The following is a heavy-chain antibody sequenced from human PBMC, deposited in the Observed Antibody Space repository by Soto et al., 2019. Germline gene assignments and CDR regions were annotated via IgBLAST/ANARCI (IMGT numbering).Heavy chain of an antibody. V-gene: IGHV3-30-3*02. D-gene: IGHD6-13*01. CDR3: AKSITATGVRSWLAP. Sequence: PGGSLRLSCAASGFTFSSYAMHWVRQAPGKGLEWVAVISYDGTKKYYADSVKGRFTISRDNSKSTLFLQLNSLRADDTAVYYCAKSITATGVRSWLAPWGQGTLVTVSS. J-gene: IGHJ5*01. CDR1: GFTFSSYA. CDR2: ISYDGTKK.